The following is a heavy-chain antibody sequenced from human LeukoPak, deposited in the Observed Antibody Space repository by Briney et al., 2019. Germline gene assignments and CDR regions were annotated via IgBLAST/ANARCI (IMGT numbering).Heavy chain of an antibody. D-gene: IGHD6-19*01. J-gene: IGHJ4*02. CDR1: GYTFTSYG. Sequence: ASVKVSCKASGYTFTSYGISWVRQGPGQGLEWVGWISAYNGNTNYAQKLQGRVTMTTDTSTSTAYMELRSLRSDDTAVYYCARDPGWFWSYYFDYWGQGTLVTVSS. V-gene: IGHV1-18*01. CDR3: ARDPGWFWSYYFDY. CDR2: ISAYNGNT.